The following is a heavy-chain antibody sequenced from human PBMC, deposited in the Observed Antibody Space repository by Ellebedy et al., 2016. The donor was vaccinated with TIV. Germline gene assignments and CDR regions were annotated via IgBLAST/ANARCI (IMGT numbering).Heavy chain of an antibody. CDR2: TYYSGST. D-gene: IGHD6-13*01. CDR3: ARHQKGSSWYGCWFDP. V-gene: IGHV4-39*01. J-gene: IGHJ5*02. Sequence: MPSETLSLTCTVSGGSISSYYWGWIRQPPGKGLEWIGSTYYSGSTYYNPSLKSRVTISVDTSKNQFSLKLSSVTAAATAVYYCARHQKGSSWYGCWFDPWGQGTLVTVSS. CDR1: GGSISSYY.